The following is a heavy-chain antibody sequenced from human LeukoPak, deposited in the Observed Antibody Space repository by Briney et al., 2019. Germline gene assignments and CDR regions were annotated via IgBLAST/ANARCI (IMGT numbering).Heavy chain of an antibody. CDR2: INHSGST. CDR3: ARGRRFNRGYFDY. V-gene: IGHV4-34*01. J-gene: IGHJ4*02. Sequence: SETLSLTCAVYGGSFSGYYWSWIRQPPGKGLEWIGEINHSGSTNYNPSLKSRVTISVDTSKNQFSLKLSSVTAADTAVYYCARGRRFNRGYFDYWGQGTLVTVSS. D-gene: IGHD1-14*01. CDR1: GGSFSGYY.